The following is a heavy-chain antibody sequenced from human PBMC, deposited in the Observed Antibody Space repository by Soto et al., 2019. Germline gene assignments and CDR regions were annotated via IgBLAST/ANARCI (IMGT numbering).Heavy chain of an antibody. CDR2: IYYDGSNK. Sequence: QVQLVESGGGVVQPGRSLGLSCAASGFTFSSYGMHWVRQAPGKGLEWVAVIYYDGSNKYYADSVKGQFTISRDNSKNTLYLQMNSLRAEDTAVYYCARSQYSSSWYPFDYWGQGTLVTVSS. D-gene: IGHD6-13*01. CDR3: ARSQYSSSWYPFDY. V-gene: IGHV3-33*01. J-gene: IGHJ4*02. CDR1: GFTFSSYG.